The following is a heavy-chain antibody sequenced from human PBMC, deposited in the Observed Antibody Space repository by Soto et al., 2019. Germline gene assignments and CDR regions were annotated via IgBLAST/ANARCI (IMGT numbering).Heavy chain of an antibody. CDR3: ARWESSDWYLGI. J-gene: IGHJ4*02. V-gene: IGHV3-7*03. CDR2: VNQDGTQK. Sequence: EVQLAESGGGLVQPGGSLRLSCAGSGFTFSGYWMTWVRQPPGKGLEWVASVNQDGTQKFYVDSVKGRFTISRDNAKNSLFLQMISLRAEDTAVYYCARWESSDWYLGIWGQGTLVTVSS. CDR1: GFTFSGYW. D-gene: IGHD6-19*01.